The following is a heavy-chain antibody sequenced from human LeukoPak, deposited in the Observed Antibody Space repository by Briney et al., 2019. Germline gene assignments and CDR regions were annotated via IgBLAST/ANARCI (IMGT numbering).Heavy chain of an antibody. J-gene: IGHJ5*01. Sequence: GGSLRLSCEASGFAFGSYAMHWVRQAPGKGLEWVAVISYDGSDKYYADSVKGRFTISRDNSKNTLYLQMNSLTAEDTAVYYCAEEVSGWFDYWGQGTLVTVSS. CDR1: GFAFGSYA. D-gene: IGHD6-19*01. CDR3: AEEVSGWFDY. CDR2: ISYDGSDK. V-gene: IGHV3-30*18.